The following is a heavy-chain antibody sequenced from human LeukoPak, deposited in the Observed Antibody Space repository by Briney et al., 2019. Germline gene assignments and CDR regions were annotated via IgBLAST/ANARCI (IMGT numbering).Heavy chain of an antibody. CDR1: GYSFGTYW. V-gene: IGHV5-51*01. D-gene: IGHD3-3*01. CDR2: IYPGDSDT. Sequence: RGESLKISCQGSGYSFGTYWIGWVRQMPGKGLEWMGIIYPGDSDTRYSPSFQGQVTISADRSIRTAYLQWSSMKASDTAMYYCARRDFYGFDPWGQGTLVTVSS. CDR3: ARRDFYGFDP. J-gene: IGHJ5*02.